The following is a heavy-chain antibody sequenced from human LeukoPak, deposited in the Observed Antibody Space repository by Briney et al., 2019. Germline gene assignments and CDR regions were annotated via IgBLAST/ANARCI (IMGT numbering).Heavy chain of an antibody. J-gene: IGHJ3*02. CDR2: IYYSGST. V-gene: IGHV4-59*12. D-gene: IGHD6-6*01. Sequence: SETLSLTCTVSGGSISSYYWSWIRQPPGKGLEWIGYIYYSGSTNYNPSLKSRVTISVDTSKNQFSLKLSSVTAADTAVYYCARGKSSSIAARRSAFDIWGQGTMVTVSS. CDR1: GGSISSYY. CDR3: ARGKSSSIAARRSAFDI.